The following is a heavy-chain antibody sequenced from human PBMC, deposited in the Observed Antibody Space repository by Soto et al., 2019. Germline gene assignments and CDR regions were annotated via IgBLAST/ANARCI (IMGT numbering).Heavy chain of an antibody. J-gene: IGHJ3*02. CDR2: ISNSGDSA. V-gene: IGHV3-23*01. CDR1: GFIFSTYA. D-gene: IGHD4-17*01. CDR3: AHPRGYGVFDAVDI. Sequence: GGSLRLSCAASGFIFSTYAMNWVRQAPGKGLEWVSAISNSGDSAYYAESVRGRFTISRDNSINTLYLQMRSLRPEDTAAYYCAHPRGYGVFDAVDIWGQGTMVTVSS.